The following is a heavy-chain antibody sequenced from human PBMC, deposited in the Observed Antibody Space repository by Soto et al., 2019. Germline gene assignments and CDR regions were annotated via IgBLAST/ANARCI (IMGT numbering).Heavy chain of an antibody. CDR2: ISHDGSNT. Sequence: QVQLVESGGGVVQPGTSLRLSCAASGFTFSSYALHWVRQSPGEGLEWVAFISHDGSNTDYADSVKGRFTISRDNSKNTLYLQMSSLGAQDTAVYYCEKEARRTHVYYYERSGKTCYFDLWGRGTLVTVSS. CDR1: GFTFSSYA. D-gene: IGHD3-22*01. CDR3: EKEARRTHVYYYERSGKTCYFDL. J-gene: IGHJ2*01. V-gene: IGHV3-30*18.